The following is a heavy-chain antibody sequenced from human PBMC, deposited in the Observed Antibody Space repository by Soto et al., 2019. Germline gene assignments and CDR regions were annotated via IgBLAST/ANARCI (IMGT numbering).Heavy chain of an antibody. CDR3: ARVIFGIAAAGYYFDY. D-gene: IGHD6-13*01. J-gene: IGHJ4*02. Sequence: QVQLQESGPGLVKPSQTLSLTCTVSGGSISSGGCYWSWIRQHPGKGLELIGYIYYSGSTYYNPSLKSRVTISVDTSKNQFSLKLSSVTAADTAVYYCARVIFGIAAAGYYFDYWGQGTLVTVSS. CDR2: IYYSGST. CDR1: GGSISSGGCY. V-gene: IGHV4-31*03.